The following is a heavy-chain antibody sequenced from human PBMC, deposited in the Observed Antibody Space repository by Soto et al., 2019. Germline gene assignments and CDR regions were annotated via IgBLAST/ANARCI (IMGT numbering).Heavy chain of an antibody. CDR2: IYYSGST. CDR1: GGSISSSSYY. Sequence: SETLSLTCTVSGGSISSSSYYWGWIRQPPGKGLEWIGSIYYSGSTYYNPSLKSRVTISVDTSKNQFSLKLSSVTAADTAVYYCASDKEDRYDYYGMDVWGQGTTVIVSS. V-gene: IGHV4-39*07. J-gene: IGHJ6*02. CDR3: ASDKEDRYDYYGMDV.